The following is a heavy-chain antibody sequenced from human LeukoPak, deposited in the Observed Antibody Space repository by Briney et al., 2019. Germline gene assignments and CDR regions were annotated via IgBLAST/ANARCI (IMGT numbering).Heavy chain of an antibody. CDR2: ISADNGNT. D-gene: IGHD5-12*01. CDR1: GYTFTSYG. V-gene: IGHV1-18*01. Sequence: GASLRVSSKAPGYTFTSYGISWVRQAPGQGLDWMGWISADNGNTNYAHNLQGRVTMTTDTSTSSAYMELRSLRSDDTAVYYCARGATENWFDPWGQGTLVTVSS. J-gene: IGHJ5*02. CDR3: ARGATENWFDP.